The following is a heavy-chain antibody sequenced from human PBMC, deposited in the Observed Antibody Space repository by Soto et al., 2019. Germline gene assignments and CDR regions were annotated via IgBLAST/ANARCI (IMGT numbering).Heavy chain of an antibody. CDR1: GFTFRRYV. Sequence: QVQLVESGGGVVQPGTSLRLSCVGSGFTFRRYVIHWVRQAPGKGLEWVALTSYDGSNKYYDDSVKGRFTISRDNSRNTVDLQMDSLSLEDTALYYCARWGTMGGLDVWGQGTLVSVSS. CDR3: ARWGTMGGLDV. CDR2: TSYDGSNK. J-gene: IGHJ4*02. D-gene: IGHD3-16*01. V-gene: IGHV3-30*19.